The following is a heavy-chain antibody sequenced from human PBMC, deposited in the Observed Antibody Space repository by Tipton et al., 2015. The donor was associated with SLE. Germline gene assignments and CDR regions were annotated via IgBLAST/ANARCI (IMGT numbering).Heavy chain of an antibody. CDR3: ARDSPAYRTLDP. CDR2: IYSGGDT. CDR1: GFTVSSNY. J-gene: IGHJ5*02. V-gene: IGHV3-53*05. Sequence: SLRLSCAASGFTVSSNYMSWVRKAPGKGLEWVSFIYSGGDTYYADSVRGRFTISRDNSKNTLHLQMNSLRPEDTATYYCARDSPAYRTLDPWGQGTMVTVSS. D-gene: IGHD5-18*01.